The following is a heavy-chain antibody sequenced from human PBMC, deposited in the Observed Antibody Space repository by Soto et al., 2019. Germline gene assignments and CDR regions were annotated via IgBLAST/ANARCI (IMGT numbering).Heavy chain of an antibody. CDR3: ARDARYCSSTSCYTNYYYYGMDV. D-gene: IGHD2-2*02. J-gene: IGHJ6*02. Sequence: GGSLRLSCAASGFTFSSYAMHWVRQAPGKGLEWVAVISYDGSNKYYADSVKGRFTISRDNSKNTLYLQMNSLRAEETAVYYCARDARYCSSTSCYTNYYYYGMDVWGQGTTVTVSS. V-gene: IGHV3-30-3*01. CDR2: ISYDGSNK. CDR1: GFTFSSYA.